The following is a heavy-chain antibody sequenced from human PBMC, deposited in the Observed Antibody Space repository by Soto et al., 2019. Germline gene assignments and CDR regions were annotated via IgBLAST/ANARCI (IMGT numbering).Heavy chain of an antibody. V-gene: IGHV3-33*01. Sequence: GGSLRLSCAASGFTFSSYGMHWVRQAPGKGLEWVAVIWYDGSNKYYADSVKGRFTISRDNSKNTLYLQMNSLRAEDTAVYYCARVTGDMGAINIDYWGQGTLVTVSS. J-gene: IGHJ4*02. CDR3: ARVTGDMGAINIDY. CDR1: GFTFSSYG. CDR2: IWYDGSNK. D-gene: IGHD5-12*01.